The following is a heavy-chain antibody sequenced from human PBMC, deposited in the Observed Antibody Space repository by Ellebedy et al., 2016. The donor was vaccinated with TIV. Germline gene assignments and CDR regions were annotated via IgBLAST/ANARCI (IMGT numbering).Heavy chain of an antibody. CDR1: GLTFDDYA. CDR2: ITWNSDRV. V-gene: IGHV3-9*01. J-gene: IGHJ4*02. CDR3: AKDLERGLEWSQSAFDY. D-gene: IGHD3-3*01. Sequence: GGSLRLXCAASGLTFDDYAMHWVRQVPGKGLEWVSGITWNSDRVAYADPVKGRFTISRDNAKKSLYLQMNSLRPADTALYYCAKDLERGLEWSQSAFDYWGQGTLVTVSS.